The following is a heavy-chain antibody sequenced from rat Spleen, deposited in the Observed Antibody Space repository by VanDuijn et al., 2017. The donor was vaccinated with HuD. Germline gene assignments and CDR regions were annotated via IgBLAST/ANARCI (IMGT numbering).Heavy chain of an antibody. CDR1: GFTFSSFA. D-gene: IGHD1-6*01. CDR2: ISSSGGST. Sequence: EVQLVESGGGLVQPGRSMKLSCAASGFTFSSFAMAWVRQAPTKGLEWVATISSSGGSTYYRDSVKGRFTISRDNAKSTLYLQMDSLRSEDTATYYCATGPRILRLDWFAYWGQGTLVTVSS. V-gene: IGHV5-46*01. J-gene: IGHJ3*01. CDR3: ATGPRILRLDWFAY.